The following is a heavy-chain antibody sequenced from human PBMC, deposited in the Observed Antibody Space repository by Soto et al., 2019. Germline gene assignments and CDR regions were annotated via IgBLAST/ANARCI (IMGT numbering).Heavy chain of an antibody. CDR3: ARGFRGRIAARLDYYYYMDV. CDR2: MNPNRDNT. J-gene: IGHJ6*03. V-gene: IGHV1-8*01. D-gene: IGHD6-6*01. Sequence: GASVKVSCKASGYTFTSYDINWVRQATGQRLERKGWMNPNRDNTGYAQKIQGRGNITRNTSISTVYMELSSLRSEDTAVFFCARGFRGRIAARLDYYYYMDVWGKGTTVTVSS. CDR1: GYTFTSYD.